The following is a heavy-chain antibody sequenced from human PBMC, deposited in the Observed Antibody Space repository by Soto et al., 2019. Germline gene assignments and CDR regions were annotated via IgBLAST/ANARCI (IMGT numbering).Heavy chain of an antibody. J-gene: IGHJ6*02. CDR1: GYTFTSYY. V-gene: IGHV1-46*01. CDR3: ARDWGYCSSTSCSDVRDYYYYYGMDV. CDR2: INPSGGST. Sequence: ASVKVSCKESGYTFTSYYMLWVRQAPGRGLEWMGIINPSGGSTSYAQKFQGRVTVTRDTSTSTVYMELSSLRSEDTAVYYCARDWGYCSSTSCSDVRDYYYYYGMDVWGQGTTVTVSS. D-gene: IGHD2-2*01.